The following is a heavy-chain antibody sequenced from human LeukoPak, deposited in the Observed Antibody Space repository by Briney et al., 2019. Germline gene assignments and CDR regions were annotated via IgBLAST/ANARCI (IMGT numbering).Heavy chain of an antibody. CDR2: ISGSGGII. CDR3: AKTTAGHSSGRYPGWPVDY. CDR1: GFAFGSYA. J-gene: IGHJ4*02. Sequence: GGSLRLSCAASGFAFGSYAMAWVRQAPGNGLEWVSHISGSGGIIYYTDSVKGRFTISRDNSKNTLYLQMDSLRAEDTAVYYCAKTTAGHSSGRYPGWPVDYWGQGTLVTVSS. D-gene: IGHD6-19*01. V-gene: IGHV3-23*01.